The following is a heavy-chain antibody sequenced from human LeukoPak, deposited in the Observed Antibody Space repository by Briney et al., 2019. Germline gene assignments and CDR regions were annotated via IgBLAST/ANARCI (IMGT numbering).Heavy chain of an antibody. CDR1: GFPVGNNY. CDR3: TRLTNGNGLDV. D-gene: IGHD2-8*01. Sequence: GGSLRLSCAASGFPVGNNYMTWARQAPGKGMAWGSVIYSGDRTHHAASVTGRFTISRDNSQNTLFFQLSRLRAEDTAVYYCTRLTNGNGLDVWGQGTTVTVSS. J-gene: IGHJ6*02. CDR2: IYSGDRT. V-gene: IGHV3-66*04.